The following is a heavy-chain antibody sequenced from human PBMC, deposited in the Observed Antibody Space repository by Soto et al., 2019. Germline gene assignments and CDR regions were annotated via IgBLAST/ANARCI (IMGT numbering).Heavy chain of an antibody. V-gene: IGHV4-39*01. CDR2: IYYSGST. J-gene: IGHJ3*02. CDR3: ARLRRGPNAFDI. D-gene: IGHD1-1*01. CDR1: GGSISSSSYY. Sequence: QLQLQESGPGLVKPSETLSLTCTVSGGSISSSSYYWGWIRQPPGKGLEWIGSIYYSGSTYYNPSLKSRVTISVDTSKNQFSLKLSSVTAADTAVYYCARLRRGPNAFDIWGQGTMVTVSS.